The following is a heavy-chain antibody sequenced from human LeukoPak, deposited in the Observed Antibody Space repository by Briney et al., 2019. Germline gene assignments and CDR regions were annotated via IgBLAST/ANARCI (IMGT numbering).Heavy chain of an antibody. CDR2: FDPEDGET. CDR1: GYTLTELS. D-gene: IGHD2-15*01. CDR3: ATVGYCSGGSCADWFDP. Sequence: ASVKVSCKVSGYTLTELSMHWVRQAPGKGLEWMGGFDPEDGETIYAQKFQGRVTMTEDTSTDTAYMELSSLRSEDTAVYYCATVGYCSGGSCADWFDPWGQGTLVTVSS. J-gene: IGHJ5*02. V-gene: IGHV1-24*01.